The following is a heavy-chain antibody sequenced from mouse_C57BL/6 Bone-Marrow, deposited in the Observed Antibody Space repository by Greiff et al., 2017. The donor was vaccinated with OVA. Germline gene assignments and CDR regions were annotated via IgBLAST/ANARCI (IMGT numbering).Heavy chain of an antibody. Sequence: VQLQQSGAELVRPGASVKLSCTASGFNIQDDYMHWVKQRPEQGLEWIGWIDPENGDTEYASKFQGKATITADPSSNTAYLQLSSLTSEDTAVYYCTTEIYYGSSDYWGQGTTLTVSS. CDR2: IDPENGDT. V-gene: IGHV14-4*01. J-gene: IGHJ2*01. CDR3: TTEIYYGSSDY. D-gene: IGHD1-1*01. CDR1: GFNIQDDY.